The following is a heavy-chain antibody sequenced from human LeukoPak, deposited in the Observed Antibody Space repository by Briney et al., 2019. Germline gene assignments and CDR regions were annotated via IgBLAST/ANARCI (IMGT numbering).Heavy chain of an antibody. J-gene: IGHJ6*02. V-gene: IGHV3-66*01. CDR3: ASTVTTAHYYYGMDV. Sequence: GGSLRLSCAASGFTVSSNYMSWVRQAPGKGLEWVSVIYSGGSTYYADSVKGRFTISRDNSKNTLYLQMNSLRAEDTAVYYCASTVTTAHYYYGMDVWGQGTTVTVSS. D-gene: IGHD4-11*01. CDR2: IYSGGST. CDR1: GFTVSSNY.